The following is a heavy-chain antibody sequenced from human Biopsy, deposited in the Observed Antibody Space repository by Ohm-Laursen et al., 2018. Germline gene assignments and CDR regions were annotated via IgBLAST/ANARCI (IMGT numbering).Heavy chain of an antibody. D-gene: IGHD1-26*01. CDR2: IYNRGST. Sequence: SETLSLTCTVSGGSISSHYWSWIRQPPGKGLEWIGYIYNRGSTKYNSSLKSRVTISADTSKNQFSLRLSSVTAADTAVYYCALGGGSYVNFDYWGQGTLVTVSS. J-gene: IGHJ4*02. CDR1: GGSISSHY. V-gene: IGHV4-59*11. CDR3: ALGGGSYVNFDY.